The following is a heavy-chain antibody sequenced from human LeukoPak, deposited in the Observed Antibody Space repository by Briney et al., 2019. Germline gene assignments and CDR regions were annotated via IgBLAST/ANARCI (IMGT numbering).Heavy chain of an antibody. CDR3: ARIFDSSGFDY. CDR2: ISYDGSNK. CDR1: GFTFSSYA. D-gene: IGHD3-22*01. V-gene: IGHV3-30-3*01. J-gene: IGHJ4*02. Sequence: GGSLRLTCAASGFTFSSYAMHWVRQAPGKGLEWVAVISYDGSNKYYADSVKGRFTISRDNSKNTLYLQMNSLRAEDTAVYYCARIFDSSGFDYWGQGTLVTVSS.